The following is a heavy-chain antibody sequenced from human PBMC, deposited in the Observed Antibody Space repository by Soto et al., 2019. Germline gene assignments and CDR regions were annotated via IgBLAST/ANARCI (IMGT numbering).Heavy chain of an antibody. V-gene: IGHV4-34*01. CDR3: ARGADPHLRPSFDY. CDR2: INHRGRT. J-gene: IGHJ4*02. D-gene: IGHD3-3*01. CDR1: GGSFSGYY. Sequence: ETLSLTCAVYGGSFSGYYWTWVRQPPGKGLEWIGEINHRGRTNYNPSLKSRLTISVDTSKNQFSLNLTSVSAADTAVYYRARGADPHLRPSFDYWGQGILVTVSS.